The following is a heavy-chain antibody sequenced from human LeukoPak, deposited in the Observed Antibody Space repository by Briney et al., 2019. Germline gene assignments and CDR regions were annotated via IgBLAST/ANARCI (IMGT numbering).Heavy chain of an antibody. CDR2: IYYSGST. D-gene: IGHD1-7*01. V-gene: IGHV4-61*08. J-gene: IGHJ6*02. Sequence: PSQTLSLTCTVSGASIRSGDYYWSWIRQPPGKGLEWIGYIYYSGSTNYNPSLKSRVTISVDTSKNQFSLKLSSVTAADTAVYYCARDNWNYGSSMDVWGQGTTVTVSS. CDR1: GASIRSGDYY. CDR3: ARDNWNYGSSMDV.